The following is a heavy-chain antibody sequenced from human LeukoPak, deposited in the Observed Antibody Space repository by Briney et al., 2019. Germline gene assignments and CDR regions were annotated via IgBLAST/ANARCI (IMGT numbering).Heavy chain of an antibody. CDR3: ARSKGPYCSSTSCYGWFDP. CDR1: GGSFSGYY. Sequence: SETLSLTCAVYGGSFSGYYWSWIRQPPGKGLEWIGEINHSGSTNHNPSLKSRVTISVDTSKNQFSLKLSSVTAADTAVYYCARSKGPYCSSTSCYGWFDPWGQGTLVTVSS. J-gene: IGHJ5*02. V-gene: IGHV4-34*01. D-gene: IGHD2-2*01. CDR2: INHSGST.